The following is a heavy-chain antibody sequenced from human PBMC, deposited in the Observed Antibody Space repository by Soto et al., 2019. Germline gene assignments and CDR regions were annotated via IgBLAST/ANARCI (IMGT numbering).Heavy chain of an antibody. V-gene: IGHV4-31*03. CDR1: GDSLNIGGYY. D-gene: IGHD1-7*01. CDR2: IYYTGKT. J-gene: IGHJ5*02. Sequence: QVQLQESGPGLVKPSQTLSLTCTVSGDSLNIGGYYWTWIRQRPGKGLEWLGYIYYTGKTYYNPSLTSRLGMSVDTSKNQFSLKLSSVTVADTAVYYCARDGHSNWNYLDPWGQGTLVTVSS. CDR3: ARDGHSNWNYLDP.